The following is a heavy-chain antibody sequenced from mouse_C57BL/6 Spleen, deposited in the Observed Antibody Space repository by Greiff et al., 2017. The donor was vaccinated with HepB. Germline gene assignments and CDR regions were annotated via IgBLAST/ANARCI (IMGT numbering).Heavy chain of an antibody. V-gene: IGHV1-80*01. D-gene: IGHD4-1*01. CDR1: GYAFSSYW. Sequence: VQGVESGAELVKPGASVKISCKASGYAFSSYWMNWVKQRPGKGLEWIGQIYPGDGDTNYNGKFKGKATLTADKSSSTAYMQLSSLTSEDSAVYFCARSSNWYYFDYWGQGTTLTVSS. CDR2: IYPGDGDT. J-gene: IGHJ2*01. CDR3: ARSSNWYYFDY.